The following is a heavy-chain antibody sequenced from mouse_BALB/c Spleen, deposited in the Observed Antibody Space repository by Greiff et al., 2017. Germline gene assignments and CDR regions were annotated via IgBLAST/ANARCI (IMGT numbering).Heavy chain of an antibody. D-gene: IGHD2-10*02. CDR3: ARYGYGNYEGYFDY. CDR2: IDPANGNT. J-gene: IGHJ2*01. Sequence: EVQLQQSGAELEKPGASVKLSCTASGFNIKDTYMHWVKQRPEQGLEWIGRIDPANGNTKYDPKFQGKATITADTSSNTAYLQLSSLTSEDTAVYYCARYGYGNYEGYFDYWGQGTTLTVSS. V-gene: IGHV14-3*02. CDR1: GFNIKDTY.